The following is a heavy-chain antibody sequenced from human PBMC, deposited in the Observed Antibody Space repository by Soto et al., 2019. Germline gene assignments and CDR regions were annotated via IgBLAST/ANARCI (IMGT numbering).Heavy chain of an antibody. J-gene: IGHJ6*02. CDR2: IYYSGSA. V-gene: IGHV4-59*01. D-gene: IGHD2-15*01. CDR1: GGAISSYY. CDR3: ARNPCGGSGGSCYSGGYYYYYSGMDV. Sequence: SETLSLTCTVSGGAISSYYWNWIRQPPGKGPEYIGYIYYSGSANYNPSLKSRVTISVDTSKNQFSLKLSSVTAADTAVYYCARNPCGGSGGSCYSGGYYYYYSGMDVWGQGTTVTVSS.